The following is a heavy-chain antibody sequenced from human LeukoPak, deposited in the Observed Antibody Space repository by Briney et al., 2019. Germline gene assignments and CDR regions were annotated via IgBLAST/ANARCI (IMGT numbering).Heavy chain of an antibody. V-gene: IGHV4-59*01. D-gene: IGHD2-2*01. Sequence: PSETLSLTCTVSGGSISSYYWSWIRQPPGKGLEWIGYTYYSGSTNYNPSLKSRVTISVDTSKNQFSLKLSSVTAADTAVYYCARDKYAYRDAFDIWGQGTMVTVSS. CDR2: TYYSGST. CDR1: GGSISSYY. CDR3: ARDKYAYRDAFDI. J-gene: IGHJ3*02.